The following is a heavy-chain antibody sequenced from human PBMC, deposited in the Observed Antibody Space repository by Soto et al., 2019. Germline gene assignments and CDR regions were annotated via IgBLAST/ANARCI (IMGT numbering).Heavy chain of an antibody. CDR2: IYYSGST. CDR1: GGSISSSSYY. D-gene: IGHD3-9*01. CDR3: ATVLRYFDWHDAFDI. V-gene: IGHV4-39*01. J-gene: IGHJ3*02. Sequence: QLQLQESGPGLVKPSETLSLTCTVSGGSISSSSYYWGWIRQPPGKGLEWIGSIYYSGSTYYNPSLKSRVTIPVDTSKNQFSLKLSSVTAADTAVYYCATVLRYFDWHDAFDIWGQGTMVTVSS.